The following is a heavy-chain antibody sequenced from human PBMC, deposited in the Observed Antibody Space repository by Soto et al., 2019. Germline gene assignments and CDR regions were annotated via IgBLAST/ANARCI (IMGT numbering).Heavy chain of an antibody. D-gene: IGHD2-15*01. Sequence: GGSLRLSCAASGFTFSSYSMNWVRQAPGKGLEWVSYISSSSSTIYYADSVKGRFTISRDNAKNSLYLQMNSLRDEDTAVYYCARIMTEIYCSGGSCWNVWGQGTTVTVSS. CDR2: ISSSSSTI. V-gene: IGHV3-48*02. CDR3: ARIMTEIYCSGGSCWNV. CDR1: GFTFSSYS. J-gene: IGHJ6*02.